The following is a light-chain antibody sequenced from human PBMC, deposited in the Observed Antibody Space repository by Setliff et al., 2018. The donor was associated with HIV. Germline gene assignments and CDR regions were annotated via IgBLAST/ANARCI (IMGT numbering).Light chain of an antibody. CDR1: SSDIGTYNL. V-gene: IGLV2-23*02. J-gene: IGLJ1*01. Sequence: QSVLTQPASVSGSPGQSITISCTGTSSDIGTYNLVSWYQQHPGKAPKLMIYDVTKRPSGVSNRFSGSKSGNTASLTISGLQAEDEADYYCCSYAGSSTYVFGTGTKV. CDR3: CSYAGSSTYV. CDR2: DVT.